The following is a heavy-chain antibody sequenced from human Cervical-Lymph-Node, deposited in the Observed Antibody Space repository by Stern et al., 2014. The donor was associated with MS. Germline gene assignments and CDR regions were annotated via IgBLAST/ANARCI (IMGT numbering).Heavy chain of an antibody. D-gene: IGHD3/OR15-3a*01. CDR3: ASGTGSKRPTGNY. CDR1: GYSFTSHY. Sequence: QGQLVESGAEVKKPGASVKVSCKASGYSFTSHYMHWVRQAPGQGLEWVGIINPSVDSSSYAQKLQGRVTMNRDTSTSTVYMELSSLRSEDTAVYYCASGTGSKRPTGNYWGQGTLVTVSS. V-gene: IGHV1-46*01. CDR2: INPSVDSS. J-gene: IGHJ4*02.